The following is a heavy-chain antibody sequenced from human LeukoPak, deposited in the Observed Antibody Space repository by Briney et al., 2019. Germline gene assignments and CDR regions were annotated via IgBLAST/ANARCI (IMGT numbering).Heavy chain of an antibody. D-gene: IGHD2-8*01. Sequence: PGGSLRLSCAASGFTFSSYAMHWVRQAPGKGLEWVAVISYDGSNKYYADSVKGRFTISRDNSKNTLYLQMNSLRAEDTAVYYCARALGYCTNGVCYGDAFDIWGQGTMVTVPS. CDR2: ISYDGSNK. CDR1: GFTFSSYA. CDR3: ARALGYCTNGVCYGDAFDI. J-gene: IGHJ3*02. V-gene: IGHV3-30-3*01.